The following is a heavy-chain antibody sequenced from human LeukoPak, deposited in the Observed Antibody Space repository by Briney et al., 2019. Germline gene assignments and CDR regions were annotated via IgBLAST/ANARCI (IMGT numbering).Heavy chain of an antibody. V-gene: IGHV3-21*06. CDR1: GFSFSNYN. D-gene: IGHD3-10*01. Sequence: PGGSLRLSCIASGFSFSNYNINWVRQAPGKGLEWVSSISGSSSHIHYGDSVKGRFTISRDNAKNSVYLQMNSLRAEDTAVYYCARLGFGESTYYFDYWGQGTLVTVSS. CDR3: ARLGFGESTYYFDY. CDR2: ISGSSSHI. J-gene: IGHJ4*02.